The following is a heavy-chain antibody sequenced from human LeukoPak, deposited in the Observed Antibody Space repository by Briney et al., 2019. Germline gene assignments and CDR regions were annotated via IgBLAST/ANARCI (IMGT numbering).Heavy chain of an antibody. Sequence: GESLKISCKGSGYSFTSYWIGWVRQMPGKGLEWMGIIYPGDSDTRYSPSFQGQVTISADKSISTAYLQWSSLKASDTAMYYCARQPYYDILTGYANWFDPWGQGTLVTVPS. V-gene: IGHV5-51*01. CDR3: ARQPYYDILTGYANWFDP. CDR2: IYPGDSDT. J-gene: IGHJ5*02. D-gene: IGHD3-9*01. CDR1: GYSFTSYW.